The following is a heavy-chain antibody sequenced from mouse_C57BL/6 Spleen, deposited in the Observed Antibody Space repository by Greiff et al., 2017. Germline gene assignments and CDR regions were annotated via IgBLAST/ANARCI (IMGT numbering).Heavy chain of an antibody. D-gene: IGHD4-1*01. CDR2: IYPRSGNT. CDR3: AELGGGFAY. V-gene: IGHV1-81*01. Sequence: QVKLQQSGAELARPGASVKLSCKASGYTFTSYGISWVKQRTGQGLEWIGEIYPRSGNTYYNEKFKGKATLTADKSSSTAYMELRSLTSDDSAVYFYAELGGGFAYWGQGTLVTVSA. J-gene: IGHJ3*01. CDR1: GYTFTSYG.